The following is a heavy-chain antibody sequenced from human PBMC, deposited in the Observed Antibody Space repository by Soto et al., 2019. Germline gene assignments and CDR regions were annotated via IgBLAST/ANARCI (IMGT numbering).Heavy chain of an antibody. CDR2: ISYGGSNK. CDR1: GFTFSSYG. Sequence: GGSLRLSCAASGFTFSSYGMHWVRQAPGKGLEWVAVISYGGSNKYYADSVKGRSTISRDNSKNTLYLQMNSLRAEDTAVYYCAKGTYGSGSYYYYYYGMDVWGQGTTVTVSS. CDR3: AKGTYGSGSYYYYYYGMDV. V-gene: IGHV3-30*18. J-gene: IGHJ6*02. D-gene: IGHD3-10*01.